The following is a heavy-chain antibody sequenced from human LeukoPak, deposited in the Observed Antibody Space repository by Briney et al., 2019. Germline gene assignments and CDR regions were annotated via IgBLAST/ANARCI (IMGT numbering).Heavy chain of an antibody. V-gene: IGHV3-30*18. J-gene: IGHJ4*02. CDR1: GFTFSSYG. CDR2: ISYDGSNK. CDR3: AKDSSNYDILTGPGY. Sequence: PGRSLRLSCAASGFTFSSYGMHWVRQAPGKGLEWVAVISYDGSNKYYVDPVKGRFTVSRDNTKNTLYLQMNSLRAEDTAVYYCAKDSSNYDILTGPGYWGQGTPVTVSS. D-gene: IGHD3-9*01.